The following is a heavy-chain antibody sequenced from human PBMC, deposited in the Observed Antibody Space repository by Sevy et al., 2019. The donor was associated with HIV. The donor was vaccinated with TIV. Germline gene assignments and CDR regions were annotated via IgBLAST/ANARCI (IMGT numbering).Heavy chain of an antibody. CDR3: ARDTSASYYDSSGYYPPRLGAFDI. V-gene: IGHV3-7*03. CDR2: IKQDGSEK. J-gene: IGHJ3*02. CDR1: GFTFSSYW. Sequence: GGSLRLSCAASGFTFSSYWMSWVRQAPGKGLEWVANIKQDGSEKYYVDSVKGRFTISRDNAKNSLYLQMNSLRAEDTAGYYCARDTSASYYDSSGYYPPRLGAFDIWGQGTMVTVSS. D-gene: IGHD3-22*01.